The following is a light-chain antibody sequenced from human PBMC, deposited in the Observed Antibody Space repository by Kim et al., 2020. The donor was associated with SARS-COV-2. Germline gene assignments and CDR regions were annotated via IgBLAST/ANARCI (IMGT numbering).Light chain of an antibody. V-gene: IGLV3-19*01. CDR2: GKN. CDR1: SLRNYY. CDR3: SSRDSSGDNVML. J-gene: IGLJ3*02. Sequence: SSELTQDPAVSVALGQTVLITCQGDSLRNYYASGYQQRPGQAPRLLIYGKNSRPSGISDRFSGSTSGNTASLTITATHAEDEADYFCSSRDSSGDNVMLFGGGTQLTVL.